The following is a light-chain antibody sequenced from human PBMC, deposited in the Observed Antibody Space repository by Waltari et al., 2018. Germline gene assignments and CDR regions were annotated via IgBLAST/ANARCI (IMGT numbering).Light chain of an antibody. V-gene: IGLV4-69*01. CDR1: SGHSRYA. J-gene: IGLJ3*02. CDR2: LNTDCSH. CDR3: QTWGPGLMV. Sequence: QIVLTQSPSASASLGASVKLTCTLSSGHSRYAIAWHQQQPEKGPRYLMSLNTDCSHTKADGIPGRFSRPRSGADRCLTIARLQSDDEEDYYCQTWGPGLMVFGGGTKLTVL.